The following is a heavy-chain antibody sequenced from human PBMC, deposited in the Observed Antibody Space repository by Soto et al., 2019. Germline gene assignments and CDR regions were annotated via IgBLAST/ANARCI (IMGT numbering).Heavy chain of an antibody. V-gene: IGHV1-3*01. D-gene: IGHD3-3*02. CDR2: INAGNGNT. Sequence: ASVKVSCKASGYTFTSYAMHWVRQAPGQRLEWMGWINAGNGNTKYSQKFQGRVTITRDTSSSTAYMELSSLRSEDTAVYYFARDLHFWSGYAYYYYYGMDVWGQGTTVTVSS. CDR3: ARDLHFWSGYAYYYYYGMDV. CDR1: GYTFTSYA. J-gene: IGHJ6*02.